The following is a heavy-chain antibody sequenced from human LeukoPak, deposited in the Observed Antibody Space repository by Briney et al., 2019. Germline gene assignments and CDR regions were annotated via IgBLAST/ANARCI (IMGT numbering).Heavy chain of an antibody. V-gene: IGHV1-8*03. CDR2: MNPNSGKT. J-gene: IGHJ6*03. D-gene: IGHD5-24*01. Sequence: ASVKVSCKASGYTFTSYDINWVRQAHGQGLEWMGLMNPNSGKTGYAHKFQVRVTITRNTSISTAYMELSSLRSEDTAVYYCARGRRDGYRSDYYYMDVWGKGTTVT. CDR3: ARGRRDGYRSDYYYMDV. CDR1: GYTFTSYD.